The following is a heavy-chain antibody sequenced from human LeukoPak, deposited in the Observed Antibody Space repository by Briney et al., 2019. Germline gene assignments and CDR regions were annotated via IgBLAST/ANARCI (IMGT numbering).Heavy chain of an antibody. Sequence: GGSLRLSCSASGFTFSTNSMHWVRQAPGKGLEFVSAITSNGGSTYYADSVKGRFTISRDNSKNTLYLQMNSLRVEDTAIYYCAREIKIQGFRAFDYWGQGTPVTVSS. CDR3: AREIKIQGFRAFDY. J-gene: IGHJ4*02. D-gene: IGHD3-10*01. V-gene: IGHV3-64*04. CDR2: ITSNGGST. CDR1: GFTFSTNS.